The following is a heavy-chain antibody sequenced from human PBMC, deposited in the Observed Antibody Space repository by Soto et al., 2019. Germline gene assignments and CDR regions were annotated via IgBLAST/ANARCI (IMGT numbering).Heavy chain of an antibody. V-gene: IGHV3-30*18. D-gene: IGHD2-8*02. CDR1: GFTYSNYA. CDR2: VSHDGTL. CDR3: VKDRSDTWSFDY. J-gene: IGHJ4*02. Sequence: PWGSQRLSCVASGFTYSNYAMHWVRQVPGKGLEWLAVVSHDGTLYPYADSVKGRFSISRDNSRKTLYLQMNSLRPEDTAVYYCVKDRSDTWSFDYWGQGTLVTVS.